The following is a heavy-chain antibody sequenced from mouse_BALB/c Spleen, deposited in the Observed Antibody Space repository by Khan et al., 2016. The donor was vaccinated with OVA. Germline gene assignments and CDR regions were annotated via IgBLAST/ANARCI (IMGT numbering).Heavy chain of an antibody. D-gene: IGHD1-1*01. J-gene: IGHJ2*01. Sequence: EVELVESGGGLVQPGGSRKLSCAASGFTFSSYGMHWVRQAPEKGLEWVAYISGDSSTIYYTDTVKGRFTISRDYPKNTLFLQMTSLMSEDTAMYYCATSYYYGYYFDYWGPGTTLTVSS. CDR1: GFTFSSYG. V-gene: IGHV5-17*02. CDR3: ATSYYYGYYFDY. CDR2: ISGDSSTI.